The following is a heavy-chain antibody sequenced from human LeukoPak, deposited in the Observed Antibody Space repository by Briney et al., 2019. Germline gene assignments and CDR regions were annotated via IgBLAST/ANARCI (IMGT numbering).Heavy chain of an antibody. J-gene: IGHJ3*02. CDR3: ARVSPGWQLTPGAFDI. CDR1: GGSISSGSYY. V-gene: IGHV4-61*02. D-gene: IGHD1-26*01. CDR2: IYTSGST. Sequence: PSQTLSLTCTVSGGSISSGSYYWSWIRQPAWKGLEWVGRIYTSGSTNYNPSLKSRVTISVDTSKNQFSLKLSSVTAADTAVYYCARVSPGWQLTPGAFDIWGQGTMVTVSS.